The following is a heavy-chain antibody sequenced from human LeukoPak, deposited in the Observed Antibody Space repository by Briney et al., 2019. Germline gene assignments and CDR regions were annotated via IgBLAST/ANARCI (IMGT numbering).Heavy chain of an antibody. CDR2: ISGSGATT. V-gene: IGHV3-23*01. D-gene: IGHD1-26*01. Sequence: GGSLRLACAASGVTLSDEAMSWFRQAPGKGLEWVSAISGSGATTYHADSVKGLFTISRDNSKNTLYLEMSSLRAEDTAVYYCAREITIVAATGVPAYRGQGTLVTVSS. J-gene: IGHJ4*02. CDR3: AREITIVAATGVPAY. CDR1: GVTLSDEA.